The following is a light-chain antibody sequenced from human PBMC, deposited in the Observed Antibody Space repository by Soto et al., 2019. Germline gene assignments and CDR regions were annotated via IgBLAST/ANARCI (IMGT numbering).Light chain of an antibody. V-gene: IGKV1-5*03. CDR3: QQYKSFSLT. Sequence: DIQMTQSPSTLSASVGDRVTITCRASQSVSSWLAWYQQKPEKAPKLLISKTSNLESGVPSRFSGSGSGTEFSLTISSLQPDDFATYYCQQYKSFSLTFGGGTRVEVK. CDR1: QSVSSW. CDR2: KTS. J-gene: IGKJ4*01.